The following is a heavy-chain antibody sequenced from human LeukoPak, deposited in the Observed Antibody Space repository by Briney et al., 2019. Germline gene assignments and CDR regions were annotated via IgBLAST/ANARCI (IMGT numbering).Heavy chain of an antibody. CDR1: GYSMRNVFF. J-gene: IGHJ4*02. CDR2: IDDKGLT. CDR3: GTGGNIAVAGVLH. D-gene: IGHD6-19*01. Sequence: PSETLSLTCSVSGYSMRNVFFWDWIRQPPGKGLEWLGSIDDKGLTHYNPSLQSRVSISVDTSNNQFSLRVRSVTAADTAVYYCGTGGNIAVAGVLHWGQGALVTVYS. V-gene: IGHV4-38-2*02.